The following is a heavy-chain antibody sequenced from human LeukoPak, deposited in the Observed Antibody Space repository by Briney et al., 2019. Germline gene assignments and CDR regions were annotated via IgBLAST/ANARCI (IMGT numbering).Heavy chain of an antibody. V-gene: IGHV3-23*01. CDR2: ISGSGGGA. J-gene: IGHJ4*02. CDR3: AKRGVVIRVILVGFHKEAYYFDS. CDR1: GITLSNYG. D-gene: IGHD3-22*01. Sequence: GGSLRLSCAVSGITLSNYGMTWVRQAPGKGLEWVAGISGSGGGANYADSVKGRFTISRDNPKNTLYLQMNSLRAEDTAVYFCAKRGVVIRVILVGFHKEAYYFDSWGQGALVTVSS.